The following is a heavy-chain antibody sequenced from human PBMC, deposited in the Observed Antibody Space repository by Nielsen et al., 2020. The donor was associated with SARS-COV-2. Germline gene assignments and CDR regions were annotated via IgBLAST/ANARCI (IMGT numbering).Heavy chain of an antibody. D-gene: IGHD4-17*01. J-gene: IGHJ4*02. CDR2: INHSGGT. CDR1: GGSFSGYY. Sequence: SETLSLTCAVYGGSFSGYYWSWIRQPPGKGLEWIGEINHSGGTNYNPSLKSRVTISVDTSKNQFSLKLSSVTAADTAVYYCARGPTTTGDYWGQGTLVTVSS. CDR3: ARGPTTTGDY. V-gene: IGHV4-34*01.